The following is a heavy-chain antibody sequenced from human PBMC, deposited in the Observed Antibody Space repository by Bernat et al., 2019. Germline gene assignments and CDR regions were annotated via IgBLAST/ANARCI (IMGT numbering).Heavy chain of an antibody. D-gene: IGHD3-3*02. CDR3: ASSILDCCGSMVGPNFDY. J-gene: IGHJ4*02. Sequence: QVQLVESGGGVVQPGRSLRLSCAAPGSTFSSYGMHWVRQAPGKGPAWVAVIWYDGSNKYYADSVKGRFTISRDNSKNTLYLQMNSLRAQDTAVYYCASSILDCCGSMVGPNFDYWGQGTLVTVSS. V-gene: IGHV3-33*01. CDR1: GSTFSSYG. CDR2: IWYDGSNK.